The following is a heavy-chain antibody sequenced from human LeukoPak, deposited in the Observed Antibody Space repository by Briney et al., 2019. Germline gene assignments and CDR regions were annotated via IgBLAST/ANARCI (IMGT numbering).Heavy chain of an antibody. J-gene: IGHJ4*02. CDR3: ATYNSGFDY. Sequence: PSETLSLTCAVYGGSFSAYYWSWIRQPPGKGLEWIGEINHSGSTNYNPSLKSRVTISVDTSKNQFSLKLSSVTAADTAVYYCATYNSGFDYWGQGTLVTVSS. CDR1: GGSFSAYY. V-gene: IGHV4-34*01. CDR2: INHSGST. D-gene: IGHD6-19*01.